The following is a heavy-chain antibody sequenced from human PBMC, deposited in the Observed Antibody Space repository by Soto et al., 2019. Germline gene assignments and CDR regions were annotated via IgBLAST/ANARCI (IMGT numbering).Heavy chain of an antibody. D-gene: IGHD5-18*01. V-gene: IGHV3-23*01. CDR1: GFTFSSYA. CDR2: ISGSGGST. J-gene: IGHJ4*02. Sequence: PGGSLRLSCAASGFTFSSYAMSWVRQAPGKGLEWVSAISGSGGSTYYADSVKGRFTISRDNSKNTLYLQMNSLRAEDTAVYYCAKAQRGYSYGRDLYYFDYWGQGTLVTVSS. CDR3: AKAQRGYSYGRDLYYFDY.